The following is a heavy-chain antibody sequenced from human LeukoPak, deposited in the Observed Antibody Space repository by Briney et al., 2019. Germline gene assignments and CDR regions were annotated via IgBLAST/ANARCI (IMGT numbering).Heavy chain of an antibody. CDR2: IYYSGST. J-gene: IGHJ4*02. CDR1: GGSISSYY. V-gene: IGHV4-39*07. CDR3: AKLTPYYDSSGYYAY. D-gene: IGHD3-22*01. Sequence: SETLSLTCTVSGGSISSYYWGWIRQPPGKGLEWIGSIYYSGSTYYNPSLKSRVTISVDTSKNQFSLKLSSVTAADTAVYYCAKLTPYYDSSGYYAYWGQGTLVTVSS.